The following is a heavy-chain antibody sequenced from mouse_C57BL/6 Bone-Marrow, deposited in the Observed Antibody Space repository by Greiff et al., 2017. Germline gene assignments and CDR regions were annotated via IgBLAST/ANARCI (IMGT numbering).Heavy chain of an antibody. Sequence: EVQRVESGGGLVKPGGSLKLSCAASGFTFSDYGMHWVRQAPEKGLEWVAYISSGSSTIYYADTVKGRFTISRDNAKNTLFLQMTNLRSEDTAMYYCSRDVKRNFLYAMDYWGQGTSVTVSS. J-gene: IGHJ4*01. CDR2: ISSGSSTI. V-gene: IGHV5-17*01. CDR3: SRDVKRNFLYAMDY. CDR1: GFTFSDYG.